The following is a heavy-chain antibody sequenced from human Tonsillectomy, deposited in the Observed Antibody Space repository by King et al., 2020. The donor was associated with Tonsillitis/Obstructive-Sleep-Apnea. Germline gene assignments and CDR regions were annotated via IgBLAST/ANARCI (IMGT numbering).Heavy chain of an antibody. CDR2: IFPGDSDT. CDR1: GYTFTNYW. Sequence: VQLVESGAEVKKPGESLKISCKGSGYTFTNYWIGWVRQMPGKGLEWMEIIFPGDSDTRYSPSFEGQVTISADKSIRTAYLQWSRLKASDTAMYYCASLVVVTAVHDGVAFDIWGQGTMVTVSS. J-gene: IGHJ3*02. V-gene: IGHV5-51*01. CDR3: ASLVVVTAVHDGVAFDI. D-gene: IGHD2-21*02.